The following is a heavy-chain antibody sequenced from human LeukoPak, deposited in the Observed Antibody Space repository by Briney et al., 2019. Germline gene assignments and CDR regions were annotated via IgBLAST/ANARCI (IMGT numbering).Heavy chain of an antibody. V-gene: IGHV4-39*01. CDR3: ARRYSGYGYFDY. Sequence: PSETLSLTCTVSGGSISNTGYYWGWIRQPPGKGLEWIGSMHYSGRANYDTSLKSRVTMSVDTSKNQFSLKLSSVTAADTAVYCCARRYSGYGYFDYWGQGTLVTVSS. D-gene: IGHD5-12*01. J-gene: IGHJ4*02. CDR2: MHYSGRA. CDR1: GGSISNTGYY.